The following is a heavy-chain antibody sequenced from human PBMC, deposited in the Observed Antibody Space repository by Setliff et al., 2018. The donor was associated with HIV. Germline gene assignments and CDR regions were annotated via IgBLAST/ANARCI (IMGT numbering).Heavy chain of an antibody. D-gene: IGHD2-15*01. CDR2: MNPNSGNT. J-gene: IGHJ4*02. V-gene: IGHV1-8*01. Sequence: ASVKVSCKASGYTFNSYDINWVRQTTGQGLEWMGWMNPNSGNTGNAQKFQGRVTMTRDTSISTAYMELSRLRSDDTAVYYCARDRGGWELLSIWGQGTLVTVSS. CDR3: ARDRGGWELLSI. CDR1: GYTFNSYD.